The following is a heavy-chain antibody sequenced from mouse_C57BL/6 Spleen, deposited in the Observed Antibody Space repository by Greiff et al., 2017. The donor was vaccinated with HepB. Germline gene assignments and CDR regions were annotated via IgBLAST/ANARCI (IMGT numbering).Heavy chain of an antibody. CDR3: ARATVVALYYFDY. Sequence: QVHVKQSGAELVKPGASVKLSCKASGYTFTSYWMQWVKQRPGQGLEWIGEIDPSDSYTNYNQKFKGKATLTVDTSSSTAYMQLSSLTSEDSAVYYCARATVVALYYFDYWGQGTTLTVSS. V-gene: IGHV1-50*01. D-gene: IGHD1-1*01. CDR1: GYTFTSYW. J-gene: IGHJ2*01. CDR2: IDPSDSYT.